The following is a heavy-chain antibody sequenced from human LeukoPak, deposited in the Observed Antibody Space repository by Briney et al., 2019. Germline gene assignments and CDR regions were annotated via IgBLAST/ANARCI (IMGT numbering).Heavy chain of an antibody. CDR1: GYTFTSYY. D-gene: IGHD3-3*01. Sequence: ASVKVSCKASGYTFTSYYMHWVRQAPGQGLEWMGIINPSGGSTSYAQKFQGRVTMTRDMSTSTVYMELSSLRSEDTAVYYCARITYYDFWSGSADAFDIWGQGTMVTVSS. J-gene: IGHJ3*02. CDR3: ARITYYDFWSGSADAFDI. CDR2: INPSGGST. V-gene: IGHV1-46*01.